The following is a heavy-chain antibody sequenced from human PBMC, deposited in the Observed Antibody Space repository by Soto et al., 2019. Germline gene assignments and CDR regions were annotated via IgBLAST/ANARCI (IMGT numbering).Heavy chain of an antibody. V-gene: IGHV3-7*05. J-gene: IGHJ5*02. Sequence: EVQLVESGGGLVQPGGSLRLSCTASGFTFSSYWLNWVRQAPGKGLEWVGNIKEDGSEKFYVDSVKGRFTISRDNAKNSLYLDMNSLRVEDTAIYFCARDFGGPWGQGTLGTVSS. CDR3: ARDFGGP. CDR1: GFTFSSYW. CDR2: IKEDGSEK. D-gene: IGHD1-26*01.